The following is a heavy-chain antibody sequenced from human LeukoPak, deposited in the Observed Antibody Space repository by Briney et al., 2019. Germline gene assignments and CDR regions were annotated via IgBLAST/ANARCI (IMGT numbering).Heavy chain of an antibody. D-gene: IGHD3-3*01. V-gene: IGHV1-69*01. CDR3: ARGLWSGYYMLHNWFDP. CDR2: IIPIFGTA. CDR1: GGTFSSYA. J-gene: IGHJ5*02. Sequence: SVKVSCKASGGTFSSYAISWVRQAPGQGLEWMGGIIPIFGTANYAQKFQGRVTITADESTSTAYMELSSLRSEDTAVYYCARGLWSGYYMLHNWFDPWGQGTLDTVSS.